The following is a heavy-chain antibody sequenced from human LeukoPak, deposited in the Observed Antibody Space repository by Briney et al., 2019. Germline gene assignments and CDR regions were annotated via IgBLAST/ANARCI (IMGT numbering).Heavy chain of an antibody. J-gene: IGHJ6*02. CDR2: ISAYNGNT. D-gene: IGHD1-14*01. Sequence: GASVKVSCKASGYSFTSYGFSWVRQAPGQGLEWMAWISAYNGNTNYAQKLQGRVTMTTDTSTSTAYMELRSLRSDDTAVYYCARAPGNLENYHYGMDVWGQGTTVTVSS. CDR1: GYSFTSYG. V-gene: IGHV1-18*01. CDR3: ARAPGNLENYHYGMDV.